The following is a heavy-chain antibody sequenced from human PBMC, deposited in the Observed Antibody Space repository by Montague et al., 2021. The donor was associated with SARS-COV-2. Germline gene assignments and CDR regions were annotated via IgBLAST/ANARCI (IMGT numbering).Heavy chain of an antibody. V-gene: IGHV4-39*07. CDR2: IYYSGST. Sequence: SETLSLTCTVSGGSISSSSYYWGWIRQPPGKGLEWIGSIYYSGSTYYXPSLKSRVTISVDTSKNQFSLKPSSVTAADTAVYYCARDTRITMIVVVQGYGMDVWGQGTTVTVSS. CDR1: GGSISSSSYY. CDR3: ARDTRITMIVVVQGYGMDV. J-gene: IGHJ6*02. D-gene: IGHD3-22*01.